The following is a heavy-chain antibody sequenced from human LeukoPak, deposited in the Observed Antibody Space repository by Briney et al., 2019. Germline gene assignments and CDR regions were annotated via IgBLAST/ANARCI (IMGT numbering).Heavy chain of an antibody. CDR2: INPNSGGT. Sequence: ASVKVSCTASGYTFTGYYMHWVRQAPGQGLEWMGWINPNSGGTNYAQKFQGRVTMTRDTSISTAYMELSRLRSDDTAVYYCARDWEAYSSSRDYWGQGTLVTVSS. V-gene: IGHV1-2*02. CDR1: GYTFTGYY. D-gene: IGHD6-13*01. CDR3: ARDWEAYSSSRDY. J-gene: IGHJ4*02.